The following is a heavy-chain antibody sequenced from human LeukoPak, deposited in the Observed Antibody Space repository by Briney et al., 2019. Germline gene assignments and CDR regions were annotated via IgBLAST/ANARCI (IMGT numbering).Heavy chain of an antibody. Sequence: ASVKVSCKSSGYTFTSYGISWVRQAPRQGLEWMGWICAYNGNTNYAQKLQGRVTMTTDTSTSTAYMELRSLRSDDTAVYYCARRCYDSSGLAAASFDYWGQGTLVTVSS. D-gene: IGHD3-22*01. V-gene: IGHV1-18*01. CDR2: ICAYNGNT. CDR3: ARRCYDSSGLAAASFDY. CDR1: GYTFTSYG. J-gene: IGHJ4*02.